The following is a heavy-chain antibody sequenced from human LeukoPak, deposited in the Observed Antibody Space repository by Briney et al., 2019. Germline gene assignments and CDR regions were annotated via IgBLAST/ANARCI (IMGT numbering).Heavy chain of an antibody. CDR3: ARGGSYNWFDP. CDR2: IWYDGSNK. V-gene: IGHV3-33*08. Sequence: GGALRLSCAASGFTFSSYGMHWVRQAPGKGLEWVAVIWYDGSNKYYADSVKGRFTTSRDNSKNTLYLQMNSLRAEDTAVYYCARGGSYNWFDPWGQGTLVTVSS. CDR1: GFTFSSYG. J-gene: IGHJ5*02. D-gene: IGHD3-10*01.